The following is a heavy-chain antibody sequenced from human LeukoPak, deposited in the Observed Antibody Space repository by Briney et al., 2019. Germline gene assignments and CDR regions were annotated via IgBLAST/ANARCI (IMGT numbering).Heavy chain of an antibody. V-gene: IGHV4-39*01. Sequence: SETLSLTCTVSGGSISSSSYYWGWIRQPPGKGLEWLGSIYYSGSTYYNPSLKSRVTISVDTSKNQFSLKLSSVTAADTAVYYGARTRYYYNSRSYGAPYYFDYWGQGTLVTVSS. J-gene: IGHJ4*02. CDR3: ARTRYYYNSRSYGAPYYFDY. D-gene: IGHD3-10*01. CDR1: GGSISSSSYY. CDR2: IYYSGST.